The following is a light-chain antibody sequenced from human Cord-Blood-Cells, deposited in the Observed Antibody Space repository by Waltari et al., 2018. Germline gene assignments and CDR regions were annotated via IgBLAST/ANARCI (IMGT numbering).Light chain of an antibody. J-gene: IGKJ2*01. V-gene: IGKV1-13*01. CDR1: QGISSA. CDR3: QQFNNYPYT. CDR2: DAS. Sequence: ALQLTQSTSSLYASVGDSVTITCRASQGISSALACYQQNPGRAPKLLIYDASRLESGVPAGVSGSGSSTYFSPTISSLQPEYFATYCCQQFNNYPYTVGQGTKLEMK.